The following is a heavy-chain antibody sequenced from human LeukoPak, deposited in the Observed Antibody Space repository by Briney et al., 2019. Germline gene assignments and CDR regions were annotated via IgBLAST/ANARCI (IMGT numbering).Heavy chain of an antibody. V-gene: IGHV3-23*01. CDR1: GFTFSDYA. Sequence: PGGSLRLSCAASGFTFSDYALIWVRQAPGKGLECISAVRGTGGTTYYADSVKGRCTISRDNSRNTVYLQMNSLRAEDTALYFCGKDPNGDYVGAFDFWGPGTMVTVSS. J-gene: IGHJ3*01. CDR2: VRGTGGTT. CDR3: GKDPNGDYVGAFDF. D-gene: IGHD4-17*01.